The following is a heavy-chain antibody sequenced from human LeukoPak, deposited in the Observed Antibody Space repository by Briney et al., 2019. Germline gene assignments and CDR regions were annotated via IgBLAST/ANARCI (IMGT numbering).Heavy chain of an antibody. Sequence: SVKVSCKASGGTFSSYAISWVRQAPGQGLEWMGRIIPILGIANYAQKFQGRVTITADKSTSTAYMELSSLRSEDTAVYYCARGGDGYNAPMGAWFEPWGQGTLVTVYS. CDR2: IIPILGIA. CDR3: ARGGDGYNAPMGAWFEP. J-gene: IGHJ5*02. D-gene: IGHD5-24*01. V-gene: IGHV1-69*04. CDR1: GGTFSSYA.